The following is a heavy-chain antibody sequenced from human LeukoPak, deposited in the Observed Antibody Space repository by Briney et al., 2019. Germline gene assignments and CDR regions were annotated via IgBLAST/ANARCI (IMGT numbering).Heavy chain of an antibody. CDR3: AKDLSGSSGFFFDY. V-gene: IGHV3-23*01. CDR2: ISGSGGGT. J-gene: IGHJ4*02. CDR1: GITFRSYA. Sequence: GGSLRLSCAASGITFRSYAMSWVRQAPGKGLEWVSAISGSGGGTYYADSVKGRFTISRDNSNNTLYLQMNSLRAEDTAVYYCAKDLSGSSGFFFDYWGQGTLVTVSS. D-gene: IGHD6-19*01.